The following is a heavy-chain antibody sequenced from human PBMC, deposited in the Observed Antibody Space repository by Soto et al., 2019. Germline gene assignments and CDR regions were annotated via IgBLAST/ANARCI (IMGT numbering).Heavy chain of an antibody. V-gene: IGHV5-51*01. D-gene: IGHD5-12*01. CDR1: GYRFTSYW. CDR3: ARQICHSGYDRSYYYYYMDV. CDR2: IYPGDSDT. J-gene: IGHJ6*03. Sequence: GESLKISCKGSGYRFTSYWIGWVRQMPGKGLEWMGIIYPGDSDTRYSPSFQGQVTIADDKSLRTAYLQLSSLKASDTAMYYCARQICHSGYDRSYYYYYMDVWGKGTTVTVSS.